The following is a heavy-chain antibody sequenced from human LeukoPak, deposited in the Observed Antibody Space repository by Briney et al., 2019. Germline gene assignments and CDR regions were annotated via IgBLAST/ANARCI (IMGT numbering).Heavy chain of an antibody. Sequence: GGSLRLSCAASGFTFSNYVIHWVRQAPGKGLEWVAVISYDGSNKYYADSVKGRFTISRDNSKNTLYLQMNSLRAEDTAVYYSARGSRTIVTTKFARGHYMDVWGKGTTVTISS. V-gene: IGHV3-30-3*01. J-gene: IGHJ6*03. CDR3: ARGSRTIVTTKFARGHYMDV. CDR1: GFTFSNYV. D-gene: IGHD5-12*01. CDR2: ISYDGSNK.